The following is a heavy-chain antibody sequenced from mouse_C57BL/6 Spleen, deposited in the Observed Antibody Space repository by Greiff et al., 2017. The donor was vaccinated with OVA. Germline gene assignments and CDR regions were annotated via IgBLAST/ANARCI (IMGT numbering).Heavy chain of an antibody. V-gene: IGHV14-4*01. CDR3: TTGSDY. J-gene: IGHJ2*01. Sequence: EVQVVESGAELVRPGASVKLSCTASGFNIKDDYMHWVKQRPEQGLEWIGWIDPENGDTEYASKFQGKATITADTSSNTAYLQLSSLTSEDTAVYYCTTGSDYWGQGTTLTVSS. CDR1: GFNIKDDY. CDR2: IDPENGDT.